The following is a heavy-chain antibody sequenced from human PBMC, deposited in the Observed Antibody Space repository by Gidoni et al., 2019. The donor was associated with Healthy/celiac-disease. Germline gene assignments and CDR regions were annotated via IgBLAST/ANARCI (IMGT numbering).Heavy chain of an antibody. CDR2: IYYSGST. V-gene: IGHV4-31*03. J-gene: IGHJ3*02. CDR1: GGSISRGGYY. D-gene: IGHD6-19*01. CDR3: ATGGYSSGWFGAFDI. Sequence: QVQLQESGPGLVKPSQTLSLTCTVSGGSISRGGYYWSWIRQHPGKGLEWIGYIYYSGSTYYNPSLKSRVTISVDTSKNQFSLKLSSVTAADTAVYYCATGGYSSGWFGAFDIWGQGTMVTVSS.